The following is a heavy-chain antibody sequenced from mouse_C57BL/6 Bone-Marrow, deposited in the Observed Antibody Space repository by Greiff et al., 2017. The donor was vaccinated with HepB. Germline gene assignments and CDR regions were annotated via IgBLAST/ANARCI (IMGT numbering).Heavy chain of an antibody. CDR2: ISSGGSYT. J-gene: IGHJ4*01. D-gene: IGHD1-1*01. CDR3: ARFYGSSLYAMDY. CDR1: GFTFSSYG. V-gene: IGHV5-6*01. Sequence: EVMLVESGGDLVKPGGSLKLPCAASGFTFSSYGMSWVRQTPDKRLEWVATISSGGSYTYYPDSVKGRFTISRDNAKNTLYLQMSSLKSEDTAMYYCARFYGSSLYAMDYWGQGTSVTVSS.